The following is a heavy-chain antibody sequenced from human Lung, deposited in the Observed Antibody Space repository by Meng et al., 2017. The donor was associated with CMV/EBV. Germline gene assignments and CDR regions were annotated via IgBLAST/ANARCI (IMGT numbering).Heavy chain of an antibody. CDR1: GFTFSSYW. CDR2: IKQDGSEK. CDR3: ARETDSSGWDY. Sequence: GESLKISCAASGFTFSSYWMSWVRQAPGKGLERVANIKQDGSEKYYVDSVKGRFTISRDNAKNSLYLQMNSLRAEDTAVYYCARETDSSGWDYWGQGTLVXVSS. J-gene: IGHJ4*02. D-gene: IGHD3-22*01. V-gene: IGHV3-7*01.